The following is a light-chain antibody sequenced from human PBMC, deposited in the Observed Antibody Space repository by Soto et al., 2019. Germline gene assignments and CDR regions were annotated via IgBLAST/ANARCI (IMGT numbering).Light chain of an antibody. CDR1: QSVSYSSNNKNY. V-gene: IGKV4-1*01. CDR3: QQYYSTPWT. J-gene: IGKJ1*01. Sequence: DIVMTQSPDSLAVSLGERATINCKSSQSVSYSSNNKNYLAWYQHRPGQPPKLLLYWASTRESGVPDRFSGSGSGTDFTLTISSLQAEDVAVYYCQQYYSTPWTFGQGTKVEI. CDR2: WAS.